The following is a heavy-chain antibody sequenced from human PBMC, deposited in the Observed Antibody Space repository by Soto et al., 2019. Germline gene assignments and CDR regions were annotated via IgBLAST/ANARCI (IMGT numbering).Heavy chain of an antibody. Sequence: PSETLSLTCTVSGGSISRGDYYWSWIRQPPGKGLEWIGYIYYSGSTYYNPSLKSRVTISVDTSKNQFSLKLSSVTAADTAVYYCASVSYFNAFDYWGQGTLVTVSS. D-gene: IGHD3-9*01. J-gene: IGHJ4*02. CDR2: IYYSGST. CDR3: ASVSYFNAFDY. CDR1: GGSISRGDYY. V-gene: IGHV4-30-4*01.